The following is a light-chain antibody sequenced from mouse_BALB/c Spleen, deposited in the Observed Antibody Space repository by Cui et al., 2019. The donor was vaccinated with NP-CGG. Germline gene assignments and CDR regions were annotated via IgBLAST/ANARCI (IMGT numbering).Light chain of an antibody. CDR2: GTN. CDR1: TGTVTTSNY. J-gene: IGLJ1*01. CDR3: ALWYSNHWV. Sequence: QAVVTQESALTTSPGETVTLTCRSSTGTVTTSNYANWVQEKPDHLFTGLISGTNNRAPGVPARFSGSLIGDKAALTITGAQTEDEAIYFCALWYSNHWVFGGGTKLIVL. V-gene: IGLV1*01.